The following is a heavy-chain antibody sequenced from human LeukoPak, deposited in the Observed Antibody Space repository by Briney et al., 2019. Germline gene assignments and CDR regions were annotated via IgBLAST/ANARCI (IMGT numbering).Heavy chain of an antibody. D-gene: IGHD3-10*01. Sequence: ASVKVSCKASGYTFSSYDFTWVRQAPGQGLEWMGWISIYNDNTNYAQKFQGRVTMTTDTSTSTAYMELRSLRSDDTAVYYCARLDRGGSGSRVIDYWGQGTLVTVSS. CDR3: ARLDRGGSGSRVIDY. J-gene: IGHJ4*02. CDR1: GYTFSSYD. V-gene: IGHV1-18*01. CDR2: ISIYNDNT.